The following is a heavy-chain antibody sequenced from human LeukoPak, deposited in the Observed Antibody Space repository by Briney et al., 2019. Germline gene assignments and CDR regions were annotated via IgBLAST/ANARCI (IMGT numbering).Heavy chain of an antibody. J-gene: IGHJ4*02. CDR3: ARQTLRTYGSGSYYVGLGDKFDY. CDR2: ISYDGSNK. D-gene: IGHD3-10*01. V-gene: IGHV3-30-3*01. CDR1: GFTFSSYA. Sequence: PGRSLRLSCAASGFTFSSYAMHWVRQAPGKGLEWVAVISYDGSNKYYADSVKGRFTISRDNSKNTLYLQMNSLRAEDTAVYYCARQTLRTYGSGSYYVGLGDKFDYWGQGTLVTVSS.